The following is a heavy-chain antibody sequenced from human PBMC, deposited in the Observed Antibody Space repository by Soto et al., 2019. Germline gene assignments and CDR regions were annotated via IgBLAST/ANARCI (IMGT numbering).Heavy chain of an antibody. V-gene: IGHV3-30*18. Sequence: PGGSLRLSCAASGFTFSDYYMSWIRQAPGKGLEWVAVISYDGSDKFYADSVKGRFTISRDNSKNALYLQMSSLRPEDTAIYYCAKSPNFYCSSPNCYKYYFDYWGQGTLVTVS. CDR2: ISYDGSDK. D-gene: IGHD2-2*02. J-gene: IGHJ4*02. CDR3: AKSPNFYCSSPNCYKYYFDY. CDR1: GFTFSDYY.